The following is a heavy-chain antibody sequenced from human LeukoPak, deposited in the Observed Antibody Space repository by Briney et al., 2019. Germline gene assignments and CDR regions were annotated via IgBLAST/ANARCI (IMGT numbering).Heavy chain of an antibody. V-gene: IGHV4-59*01. D-gene: IGHD3-9*01. J-gene: IGHJ4*02. CDR2: IYYSGST. CDR3: ARAVLRNFDWDIMGAYYFDY. CDR1: GGSISSYY. Sequence: SETLSLTCTVSGGSISSYYWSWIRQPPGKGLEWIGYIYYSGSTNYNPSLQSRVTTSVDTSKNQFSLKLSSVTAADTAVYYCARAVLRNFDWDIMGAYYFDYWGQGALVTVSS.